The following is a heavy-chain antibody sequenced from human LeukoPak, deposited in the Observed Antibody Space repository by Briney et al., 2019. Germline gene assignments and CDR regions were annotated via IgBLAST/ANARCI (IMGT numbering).Heavy chain of an antibody. CDR2: IYYSGST. CDR3: ARGTRDIAARPRGYYYYYMDV. CDR1: GGSISSYY. J-gene: IGHJ6*03. V-gene: IGHV4-59*01. Sequence: PSETLSLTCTVSGGSISSYYWSWIRQPPGKGLEWIGYIYYSGSTNYNPSLKSRVTISVDTSKNQFSLKLSSVTAADTAVYYCARGTRDIAARPRGYYYYYMDVWGKGTTVTVSS. D-gene: IGHD6-6*01.